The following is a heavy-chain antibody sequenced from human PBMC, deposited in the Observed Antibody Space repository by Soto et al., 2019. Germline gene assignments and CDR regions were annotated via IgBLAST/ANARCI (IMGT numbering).Heavy chain of an antibody. V-gene: IGHV1-46*02. D-gene: IGHD2-21*02. CDR1: GYTLNTYY. CDR3: ARGGHIAVVTDSFDY. CDR2: IHPSGGGS. Sequence: QVQLVQSGAEVKKPGASVKVSCKPSGYTLNTYYLHWVRQAPGQGLEWMGIIHPSGGGSTYAQKFLGIVTMTRDTSTGTVFMELSCLSSADTAVYCCARGGHIAVVTDSFDYWGQGTLVTVSS. J-gene: IGHJ4*02.